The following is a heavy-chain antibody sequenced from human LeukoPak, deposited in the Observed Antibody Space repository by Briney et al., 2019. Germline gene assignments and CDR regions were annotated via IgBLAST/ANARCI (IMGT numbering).Heavy chain of an antibody. D-gene: IGHD2-21*02. Sequence: GGSLRLSCAASGFTFSSYSMNWVRQAPGKGLEWVSSISSSSSYIYYADSVKGRFTISRDNAKNSLYLQMNSLRAEDTAVYYCASLCGGDCYSDYWGQGTLVTVSS. CDR1: GFTFSSYS. J-gene: IGHJ4*02. CDR2: ISSSSSYI. V-gene: IGHV3-21*01. CDR3: ASLCGGDCYSDY.